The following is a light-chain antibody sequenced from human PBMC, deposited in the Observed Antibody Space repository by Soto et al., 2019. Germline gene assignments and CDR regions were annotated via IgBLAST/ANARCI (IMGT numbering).Light chain of an antibody. CDR1: QSVTNY. Sequence: EVVLTQSPATLSLSPGERATLSCRASQSVTNYLTWYQQKPGQAPRLLIYEASNRATGIPARFSGSGSGTDFTLTISNLEPEDFEVYYCQQSTYWPWTLGQGTKVDIK. V-gene: IGKV3-11*01. CDR3: QQSTYWPWT. CDR2: EAS. J-gene: IGKJ1*01.